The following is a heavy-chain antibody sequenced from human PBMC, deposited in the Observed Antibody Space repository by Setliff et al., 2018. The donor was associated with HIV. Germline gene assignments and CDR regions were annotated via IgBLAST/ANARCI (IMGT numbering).Heavy chain of an antibody. D-gene: IGHD3-9*01. CDR2: IYYSGST. CDR1: GGSISNYY. Sequence: SQTLSLTCTVSGGSISNYYWSWIRQPPGKGLEWIGYIYYSGSTNYNPSLKSRVTILVDSSRNQFSLRLSSVTAADTAVYYCARHRYYDILFDPWGQGTLVTVSS. CDR3: ARHRYYDILFDP. J-gene: IGHJ5*02. V-gene: IGHV4-59*08.